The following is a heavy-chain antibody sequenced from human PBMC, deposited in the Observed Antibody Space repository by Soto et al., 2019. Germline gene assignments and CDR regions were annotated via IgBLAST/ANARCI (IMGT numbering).Heavy chain of an antibody. V-gene: IGHV4-30-4*01. J-gene: IGHJ5*02. CDR3: ARVVRFCSSPSCRGRNWFDP. D-gene: IGHD2-2*01. CDR1: GGSISSGDYY. Sequence: QVQLQESGPGLVEPSQTLSLTCSVFGGSISSGDYYWSWIRQPPGKGLEWIGYMFYVGATYYNPSPKRRVNISVNTSKNQFSLKLNSVTAADTAVYHCARVVRFCSSPSCRGRNWFDPWGQGTLVTVTS. CDR2: MFYVGAT.